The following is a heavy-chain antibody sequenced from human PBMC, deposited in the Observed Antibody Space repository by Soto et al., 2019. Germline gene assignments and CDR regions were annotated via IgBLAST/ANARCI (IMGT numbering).Heavy chain of an antibody. V-gene: IGHV4-34*01. Sequence: SETLSLTCAVYGGSFSGYYWSWIRQPPGKGLEWIGEINHSGSTNYNPSLKSRVTISVDTSKNQFSLKLSSVTAADTAVYYCARGLGRGVFSDNQYYFDYWGQGTLVTVSS. CDR3: ARGLGRGVFSDNQYYFDY. D-gene: IGHD3-10*01. CDR1: GGSFSGYY. CDR2: INHSGST. J-gene: IGHJ4*02.